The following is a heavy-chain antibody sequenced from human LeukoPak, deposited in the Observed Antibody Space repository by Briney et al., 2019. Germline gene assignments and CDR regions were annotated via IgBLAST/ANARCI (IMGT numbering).Heavy chain of an antibody. CDR1: GFTFDDYA. D-gene: IGHD3-22*01. Sequence: GGSLRLSCVGSGFTFDDYAMHWVRQAPGKGLEWVSGISWNSGSIGYADSVKGRFTISRDNAKNSLYLQMNSLRAEDTALYYCAKSHYDSSGYYYFDYWGQGTLVTVSS. J-gene: IGHJ4*02. V-gene: IGHV3-9*01. CDR2: ISWNSGSI. CDR3: AKSHYDSSGYYYFDY.